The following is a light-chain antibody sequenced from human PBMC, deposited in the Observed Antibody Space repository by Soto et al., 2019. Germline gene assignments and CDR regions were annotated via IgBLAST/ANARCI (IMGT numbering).Light chain of an antibody. CDR2: AAS. V-gene: IGKV1-6*01. Sequence: AIQMTQSPSSLSASLGDRVTITCRASQGIRKDLGWYQVKPGKAPKLLIFAASTLQSGVPSRFSGSGSRTEFTLTISSLQPDDFATYYCQHYASFSGTFGQGTKVDIK. CDR3: QHYASFSGT. J-gene: IGKJ1*01. CDR1: QGIRKD.